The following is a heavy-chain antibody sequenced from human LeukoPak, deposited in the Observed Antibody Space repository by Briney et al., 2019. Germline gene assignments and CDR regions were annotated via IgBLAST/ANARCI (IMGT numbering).Heavy chain of an antibody. D-gene: IGHD2-21*02. V-gene: IGHV4-34*01. Sequence: KPSETLSLTCAVYGGSFSGYYWSWIRQPPGKGLEWIGEINHSGSTNYNPSLKRRVTISVDTSKNQFSLKLSSVTAADTAVYYCARAPRLLTRRTYYYFMDVWGKGTTVTVSS. CDR1: GGSFSGYY. CDR2: INHSGST. J-gene: IGHJ6*03. CDR3: ARAPRLLTRRTYYYFMDV.